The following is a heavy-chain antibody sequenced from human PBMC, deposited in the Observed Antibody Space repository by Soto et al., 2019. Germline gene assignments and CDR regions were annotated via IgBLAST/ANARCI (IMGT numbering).Heavy chain of an antibody. J-gene: IGHJ4*02. Sequence: EVQLVESGGGLVKPGGSLRLSCAASGFTFSSYSMNWVRQAPGKGLEWVSSISSSSSYIYYADSVKGRFTISRDNAKNSLYLQMNSLRAEDTAVYYCAREGLRGSNAVDYWGQGTLVTVSS. D-gene: IGHD2-2*01. CDR2: ISSSSSYI. V-gene: IGHV3-21*01. CDR1: GFTFSSYS. CDR3: AREGLRGSNAVDY.